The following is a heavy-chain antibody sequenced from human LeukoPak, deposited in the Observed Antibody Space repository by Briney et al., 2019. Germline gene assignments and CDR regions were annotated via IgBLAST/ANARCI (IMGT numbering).Heavy chain of an antibody. J-gene: IGHJ6*03. Sequence: GASVKVSCKASGYTFTGYYMHWVRQAPGQGLEWMGWINPNSGGTNYAQKFQGRVTMTRDTSISTAYMELSRLRSDDTAVYYCARDVVVAAIIDYYYYYYMDVWGKGTTVTVSS. CDR1: GYTFTGYY. CDR2: INPNSGGT. V-gene: IGHV1-2*02. CDR3: ARDVVVAAIIDYYYYYYMDV. D-gene: IGHD2-15*01.